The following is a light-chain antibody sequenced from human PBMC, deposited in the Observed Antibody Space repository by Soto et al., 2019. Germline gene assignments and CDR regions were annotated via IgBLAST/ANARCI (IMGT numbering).Light chain of an antibody. J-gene: IGKJ4*01. V-gene: IGKV3-11*01. CDR1: QTVSGY. CDR2: DAS. CDR3: QQRSNWPLT. Sequence: EIVLTQSPATLSLSPGERATLSCRASQTVSGYLGWYQQKPGQAPRLLIYDASNRATGIPARFSGSGSGTDFRLTISSLEPEDFAIYYCQQRSNWPLTFGGGTKVEIE.